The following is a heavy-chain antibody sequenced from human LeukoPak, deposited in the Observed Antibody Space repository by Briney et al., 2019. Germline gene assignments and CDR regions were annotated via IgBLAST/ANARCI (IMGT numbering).Heavy chain of an antibody. D-gene: IGHD3-3*01. V-gene: IGHV4-39*01. Sequence: SETLSLTCTVSGGSISSYYWGWIRQPPGKGLEWIGSIYYSGSTYYNPSLKSRVTISVDTSKNQFSLKLSSVTAADTAVYYCARRNYDFWSGYYLEFDYWGQGTLVTVSS. CDR1: GGSISSYY. CDR3: ARRNYDFWSGYYLEFDY. CDR2: IYYSGST. J-gene: IGHJ4*02.